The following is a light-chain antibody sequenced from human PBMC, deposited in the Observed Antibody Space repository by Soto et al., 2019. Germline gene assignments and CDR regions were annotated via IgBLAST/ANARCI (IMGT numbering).Light chain of an antibody. V-gene: IGKV4-1*01. J-gene: IGKJ1*01. CDR2: WAS. CDR1: QSVLYSSNNKNY. CDR3: QHYYSTPPT. Sequence: DIVMTQSPDSLAVSLGERATINCKSSQSVLYSSNNKNYLAWYQQHPGQPPKLLIYWASTRESGVPDRFSGSESGTDFTLTISSMQAEDVAVYYCQHYYSTPPTFGQVTKVAIK.